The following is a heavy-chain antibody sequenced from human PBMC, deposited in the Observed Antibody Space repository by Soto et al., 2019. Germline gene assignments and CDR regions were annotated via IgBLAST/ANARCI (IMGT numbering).Heavy chain of an antibody. D-gene: IGHD3-22*01. V-gene: IGHV1-69*06. Sequence: WASVKVSCKASGGTFSSDAITWVRQAPGQGLEWVGRIIPIFGTTNYAQNLQGRVTISADKSTLTSYMELHSLTSDDTALYYCARDRTDSGYYTNWLDPWGQGTQVTVSS. CDR1: GGTFSSDA. J-gene: IGHJ5*02. CDR3: ARDRTDSGYYTNWLDP. CDR2: IIPIFGTT.